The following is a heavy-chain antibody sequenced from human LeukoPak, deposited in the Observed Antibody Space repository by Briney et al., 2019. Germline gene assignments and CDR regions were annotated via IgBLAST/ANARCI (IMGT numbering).Heavy chain of an antibody. Sequence: PGGSLRLSCAASGFTFSSYVMSWVRQAPGKGLEWVSTISGSGVSTYYADSVKGRFTISRDNSKNTLYLQMNSLRAEDTAVYYCARGGPITIFGVAPPVLDYWGQGTLVTVSS. J-gene: IGHJ4*02. CDR3: ARGGPITIFGVAPPVLDY. D-gene: IGHD3-3*01. CDR1: GFTFSSYV. V-gene: IGHV3-23*01. CDR2: ISGSGVST.